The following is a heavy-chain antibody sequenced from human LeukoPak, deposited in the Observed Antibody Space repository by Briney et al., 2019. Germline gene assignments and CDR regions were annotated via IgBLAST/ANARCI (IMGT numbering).Heavy chain of an antibody. CDR2: INRDGSST. CDR1: GFSFSSYA. J-gene: IGHJ4*02. Sequence: GGSLRLSCATSGFSFSSYAMSWVRQAPGKGLVWVSHINRDGSSTKYADSVKGRFTISRDNAKNTVFLQMNSLRAEDTAVYYCTGATTAAFDCWGQGTLVTVSS. D-gene: IGHD1-1*01. V-gene: IGHV3-74*03. CDR3: TGATTAAFDC.